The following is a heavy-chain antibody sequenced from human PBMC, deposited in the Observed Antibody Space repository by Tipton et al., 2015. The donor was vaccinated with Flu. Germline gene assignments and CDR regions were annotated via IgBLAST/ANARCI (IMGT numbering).Heavy chain of an antibody. V-gene: IGHV1-18*01. J-gene: IGHJ3*02. CDR3: ARDWFCTGSRCSVPRDLFDI. CDR2: ISGYNGET. D-gene: IGHD2-8*02. CDR1: GYTFTSYG. Sequence: QSEAEVKKPGASVKVSCRASGYTFTSYGVNWVRQAPGQGLEWMGWISGYNGETNYAQRFQGRVSMTTDTSTRTAYMELRSLRSDDTAVYYCARDWFCTGSRCSVPRDLFDIWGRGTTVTVSS.